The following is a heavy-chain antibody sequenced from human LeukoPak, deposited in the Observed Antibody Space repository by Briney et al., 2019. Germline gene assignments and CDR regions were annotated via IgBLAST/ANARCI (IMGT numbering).Heavy chain of an antibody. D-gene: IGHD6-13*01. Sequence: GGSLRLSCAASGFTFSSYTMSWVRQAPGKGLEWVAAIAFDGTNEYYGDSVKGRFTISRDNSKNTLYLQMNSLRAEDTAVYYCAKERAAGGNVALWNHFDNWGQGTLVTVSS. V-gene: IGHV3-30*18. CDR1: GFTFSSYT. CDR3: AKERAAGGNVALWNHFDN. CDR2: IAFDGTNE. J-gene: IGHJ4*02.